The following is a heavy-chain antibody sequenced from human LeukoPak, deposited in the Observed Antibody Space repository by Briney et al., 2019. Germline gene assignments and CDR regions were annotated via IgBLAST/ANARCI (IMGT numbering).Heavy chain of an antibody. CDR1: GGSISSGSYH. CDR3: AWQGPYDSSGDDAFDI. J-gene: IGHJ3*02. CDR2: IYTSGST. D-gene: IGHD3-22*01. V-gene: IGHV4-61*02. Sequence: SETLSLTCTVSGGSISSGSYHWSWIRQPAGKGLEWIGRIYTSGSTNYNPSLKSRVTISVNTSKNQFSLKLSSVTAADTAVYYCAWQGPYDSSGDDAFDIWGQGTMFTVSS.